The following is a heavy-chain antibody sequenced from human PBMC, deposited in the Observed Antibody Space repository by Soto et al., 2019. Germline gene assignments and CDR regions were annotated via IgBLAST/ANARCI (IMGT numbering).Heavy chain of an antibody. CDR2: IYYSGST. CDR3: ARDIRGYRSALDY. D-gene: IGHD3-10*01. J-gene: IGHJ4*02. Sequence: SETLSLTCTVSGGSISSYYWSWIRQPPGKGLEWIGYIYYSGSTNYNPSLKSRVTISLDTSRNQCSLKVRSVTAADTAVYYCARDIRGYRSALDYWGQGTLVTVS. V-gene: IGHV4-59*12. CDR1: GGSISSYY.